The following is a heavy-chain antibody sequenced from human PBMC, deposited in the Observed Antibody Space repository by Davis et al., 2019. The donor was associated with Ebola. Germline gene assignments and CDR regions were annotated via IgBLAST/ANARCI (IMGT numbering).Heavy chain of an antibody. CDR3: ARRRVIHALSTNDDFDF. CDR1: GYYFTTYW. J-gene: IGHJ4*02. V-gene: IGHV5-51*01. Sequence: GESLKISCKGSGYYFTTYWIGWVRQMPGKGLEWMGIIDPGDSDTRYSPSFQGQFTISADTSINTAYLQWTSLKTSDSAMYYCARRRVIHALSTNDDFDFWGQGTLVTVSS. CDR2: IDPGDSDT. D-gene: IGHD5/OR15-5a*01.